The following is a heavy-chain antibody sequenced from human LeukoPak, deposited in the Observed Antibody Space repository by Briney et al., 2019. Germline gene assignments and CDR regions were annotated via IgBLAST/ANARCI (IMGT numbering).Heavy chain of an antibody. D-gene: IGHD6-13*01. Sequence: SDTLSLTCTVSGGSISSYYWSWIRQPPGKGLEWIGYIYYSGSTNYNPSLKSRVTISVDTSKNQFSLKLSSVTAADTAVYYCARDGASSWYRYFDYWGQGTLVTVSS. J-gene: IGHJ4*02. CDR2: IYYSGST. CDR1: GGSISSYY. CDR3: ARDGASSWYRYFDY. V-gene: IGHV4-59*01.